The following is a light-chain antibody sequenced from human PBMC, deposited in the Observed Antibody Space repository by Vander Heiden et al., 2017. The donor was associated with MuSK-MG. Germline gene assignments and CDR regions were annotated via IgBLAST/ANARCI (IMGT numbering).Light chain of an antibody. J-gene: IGKJ2*01. Sequence: IHITQTPSSLSASVGDRVTITCRASQGVSHYLAWYQQKPGKVPKALIYAASTLQTGVPSRFSGSGSGTDFTLTISSLQPEDFATYYCQKYNSDPHTFGQGTKVEIK. CDR1: QGVSHY. CDR2: AAS. CDR3: QKYNSDPHT. V-gene: IGKV1-27*01.